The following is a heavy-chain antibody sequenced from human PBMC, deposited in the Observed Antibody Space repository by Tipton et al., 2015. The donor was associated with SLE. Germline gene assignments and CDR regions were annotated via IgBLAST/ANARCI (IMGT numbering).Heavy chain of an antibody. CDR1: GGSFSGYY. CDR2: INHSGST. V-gene: IGHV4-34*09. D-gene: IGHD3-16*01. CDR3: AASAGEGLG. J-gene: IGHJ4*02. Sequence: TLSLTCAVYGGSFSGYYWSWIRQPPGKGLEWIGEINHSGSTYYNPSLKSRVTISVDTSKNQFSLKLSSVTAADTAVYYCAASAGEGLGWGQGTLVTVSS.